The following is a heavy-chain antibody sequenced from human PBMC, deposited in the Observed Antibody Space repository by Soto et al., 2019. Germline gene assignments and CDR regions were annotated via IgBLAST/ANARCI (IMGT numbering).Heavy chain of an antibody. Sequence: PGGSLRLSCAASGFTFSSYGMHWVRQAPGKGLEWVAVIWYDGSNKYYADSVKGRFTISRDNSKNTLYLQMNSLRAEDTAVYYCARVSTDSSGYYYYYGMDVWGQGTTVTVSS. CDR2: IWYDGSNK. V-gene: IGHV3-33*01. D-gene: IGHD3-22*01. CDR3: ARVSTDSSGYYYYYGMDV. CDR1: GFTFSSYG. J-gene: IGHJ6*02.